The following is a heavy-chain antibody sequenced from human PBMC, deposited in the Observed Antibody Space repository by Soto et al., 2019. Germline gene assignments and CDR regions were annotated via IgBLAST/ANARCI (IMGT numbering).Heavy chain of an antibody. J-gene: IGHJ6*02. CDR2: IIPILSIA. D-gene: IGHD1-26*01. V-gene: IGHV1-69*02. Sequence: QVQLVQSGAEVKKPGSSVKVSCKASGGTFSSYTISWVRQAPGQGLEWMGRIIPILSIAHYAQKFQGRVTITADKSTSTAYMELSSLRSEDTAVYYCASMDVGATTDYYYGLDVWGQGTTVTVSS. CDR1: GGTFSSYT. CDR3: ASMDVGATTDYYYGLDV.